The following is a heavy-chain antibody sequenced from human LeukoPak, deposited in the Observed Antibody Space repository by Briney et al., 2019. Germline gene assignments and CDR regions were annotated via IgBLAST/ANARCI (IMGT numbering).Heavy chain of an antibody. Sequence: SETLSLTCTVSGDSITSSSYYWSWIRQPPGEGLEWIGYIYYSGSTNYNPSLKSRISISVDTSKNQFSLKLSSVTAADTAVYYCARTTEGGYTYNYFYYYYMDVWGKGTTVTISS. CDR3: ARTTEGGYTYNYFYYYYMDV. CDR1: GDSITSSSYY. J-gene: IGHJ6*03. V-gene: IGHV4-61*01. D-gene: IGHD5-18*01. CDR2: IYYSGST.